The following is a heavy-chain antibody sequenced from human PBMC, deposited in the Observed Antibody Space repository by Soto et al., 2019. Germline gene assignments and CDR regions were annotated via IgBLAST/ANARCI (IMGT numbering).Heavy chain of an antibody. CDR2: TYYRSKWYN. J-gene: IGHJ5*02. Sequence: SQTLSLTCAISGDSVSSNSAAWNWIRQSPSRGLEWLGRTYYRSKWYNDYAVSVKSRITINPDTSKNQFSLQLNSVTPEGTAVYYCARIIRVGYSYGANWFDPWGQGTLVTVSS. CDR1: GDSVSSNSAA. CDR3: ARIIRVGYSYGANWFDP. D-gene: IGHD5-18*01. V-gene: IGHV6-1*01.